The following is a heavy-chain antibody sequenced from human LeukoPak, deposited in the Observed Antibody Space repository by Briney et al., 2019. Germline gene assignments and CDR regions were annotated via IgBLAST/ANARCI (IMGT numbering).Heavy chain of an antibody. J-gene: IGHJ5*02. Sequence: GGSLRLSCAASGFTFSSLWMSWLRQAPGKGLEGVANIKRGGSEKYYGDSVKGRFTISRDNAKNSLDLQRKSLRAEDTAVYYCARGPDIVVVSGWFDPWGQGTLVTVSP. CDR1: GFTFSSLW. CDR3: ARGPDIVVVSGWFDP. CDR2: IKRGGSEK. V-gene: IGHV3-7*01. D-gene: IGHD2-15*01.